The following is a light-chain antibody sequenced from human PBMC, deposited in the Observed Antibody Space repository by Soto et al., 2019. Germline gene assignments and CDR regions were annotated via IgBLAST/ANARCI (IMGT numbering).Light chain of an antibody. J-gene: IGKJ3*01. Sequence: DIQMTQSPSSLSASVGDRVTITCRASQSISSYLNWYQQKPGKAPKLLIYAASSLQSGVPSRFSGSGSETDFTLTISSLQPDDFATYYCQQSYSTLTFGPGTKVDIK. CDR1: QSISSY. CDR2: AAS. V-gene: IGKV1-39*01. CDR3: QQSYSTLT.